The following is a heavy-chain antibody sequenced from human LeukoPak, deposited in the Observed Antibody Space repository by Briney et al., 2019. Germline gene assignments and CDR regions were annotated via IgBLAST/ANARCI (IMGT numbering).Heavy chain of an antibody. V-gene: IGHV4-59*08. CDR2: IYPNGST. CDR1: GGSFSDYY. CDR3: ARQATLLAGRLEAGGFDI. Sequence: SETLSLTCSVSGGSFSDYYWNWIRQSPGKGLEWIGYIYPNGSTDYNPSLKSRVTMSTDTSKNQISLKLTSVTAADTAVYFCARQATLLAGRLEAGGFDIWGRGTMVTVSS. J-gene: IGHJ3*02. D-gene: IGHD3-3*01.